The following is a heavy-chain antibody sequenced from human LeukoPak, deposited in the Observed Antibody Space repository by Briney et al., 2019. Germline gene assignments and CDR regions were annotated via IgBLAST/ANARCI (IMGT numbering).Heavy chain of an antibody. V-gene: IGHV3-33*01. Sequence: PGRSLRLSCAASGFTFSSYGMHWVRQAPGKGLEWVAVIWYDGSKSHCADSVKGRFTISGDNSKNTVYLQMNSLRAEDTAVYYCARERISGIAAFDYWGQGTPVTVSS. CDR2: IWYDGSKS. J-gene: IGHJ4*02. D-gene: IGHD6-13*01. CDR1: GFTFSSYG. CDR3: ARERISGIAAFDY.